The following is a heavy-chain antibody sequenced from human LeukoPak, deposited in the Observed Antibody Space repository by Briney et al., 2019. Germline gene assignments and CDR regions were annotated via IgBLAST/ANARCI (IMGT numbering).Heavy chain of an antibody. D-gene: IGHD5-18*01. CDR3: AKGVRGYTIGYYFDY. V-gene: IGHV3-30*18. CDR2: ISYDASNK. J-gene: IGHJ4*02. Sequence: GGSLRLSCAACGFTFNTYGMHWVRQAPGKGLEWVAVISYDASNKNYADPVKGRFTISRDYSKNTVYLQRNSLRAQDTAVYFCAKGVRGYTIGYYFDYWGQGTPVTVSS. CDR1: GFTFNTYG.